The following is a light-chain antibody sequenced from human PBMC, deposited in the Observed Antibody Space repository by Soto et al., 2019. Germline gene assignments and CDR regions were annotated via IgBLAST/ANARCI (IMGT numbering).Light chain of an antibody. J-gene: IGKJ1*01. Sequence: EIVMTQSPATLSVSPGERATLSCRASQSVSSNLAWYQQKPGQAPRLLIYGASSRATGIPDRISGSGSGTDFTLTISRLEPEDFAVYYCQQYGSSKTFGQGTKVDI. CDR2: GAS. CDR3: QQYGSSKT. V-gene: IGKV3-20*01. CDR1: QSVSSN.